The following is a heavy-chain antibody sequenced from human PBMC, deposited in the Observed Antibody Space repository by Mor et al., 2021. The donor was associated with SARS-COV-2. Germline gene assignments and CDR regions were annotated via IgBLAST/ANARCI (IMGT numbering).Heavy chain of an antibody. Sequence: SRWYYEYAVTVKGRITINVDASKNQFSLQLNSVTPDDTAVYYCASGGADFDSWGQGSLVTVSS. D-gene: IGHD3-3*01. V-gene: IGHV6-1*01. CDR3: ASGGADFDS. CDR2: SRWYY. J-gene: IGHJ4*02.